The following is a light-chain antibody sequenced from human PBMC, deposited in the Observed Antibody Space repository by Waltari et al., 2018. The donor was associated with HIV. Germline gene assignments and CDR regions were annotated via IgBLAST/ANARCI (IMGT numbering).Light chain of an antibody. CDR1: SSDVGSYYL. Sequence: QSALTQPASVSGSPGQPITIPCTGTSSDVGSYYLFPWYQQHPGKAPKLTIYEVSKRPSGVSNRFHGSKSGNTASLTISGLQAEDEADYYCCSYAGTSTYVAFGGGTKLTVL. CDR3: CSYAGTSTYVA. V-gene: IGLV2-23*02. CDR2: EVS. J-gene: IGLJ2*01.